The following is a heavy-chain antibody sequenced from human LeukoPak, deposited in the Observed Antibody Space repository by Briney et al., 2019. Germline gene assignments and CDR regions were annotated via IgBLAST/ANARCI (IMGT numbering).Heavy chain of an antibody. CDR1: GFTFSSYA. D-gene: IGHD3-22*01. V-gene: IGHV3-23*01. CDR2: SSGSGGST. CDR3: AKGPAFYYDSSGSYFDF. Sequence: PGGSLRLSCAASGFTFSSYAMSWVRQAPGKGLEWVSASSGSGGSTYYADSVKGRSTISRDNSKNTLYLQMNSLRAEDTAVHYCAKGPAFYYDSSGSYFDFWGQGTLVTVSS. J-gene: IGHJ4*02.